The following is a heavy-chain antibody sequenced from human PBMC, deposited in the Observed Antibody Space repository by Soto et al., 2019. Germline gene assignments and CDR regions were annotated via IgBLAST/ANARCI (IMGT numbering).Heavy chain of an antibody. V-gene: IGHV3-33*01. CDR1: GAIFRGYG. Sequence: QVLLVESGGGVVQPGRSLRLSCAASGAIFRGYGMHWVRQAPGNGLEWVAVIRFDGSNINYADFVMGRFTISRDNSKNMLCLEMNSLRVEDTAVYYCARDGVGATAFWVYLDYWGQRTLVTVSS. CDR2: IRFDGSNI. D-gene: IGHD2-15*01. J-gene: IGHJ4*02. CDR3: ARDGVGATAFWVYLDY.